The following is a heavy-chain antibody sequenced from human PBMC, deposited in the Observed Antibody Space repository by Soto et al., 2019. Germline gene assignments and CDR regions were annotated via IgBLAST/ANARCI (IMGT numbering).Heavy chain of an antibody. J-gene: IGHJ1*01. CDR3: ARQVYYYDSSGYHSDMGYFQH. D-gene: IGHD3-22*01. Sequence: PSETLSLTCTFSGGTIGSGDYYLSWIRQPPGKGLEWIGYIYYSGSTYYNPSLKSRVTISVDTSKNQFSLKLSSVTAADTAVYYCARQVYYYDSSGYHSDMGYFQHWGQGNLVTVSA. CDR1: GGTIGSGDYY. CDR2: IYYSGST. V-gene: IGHV4-30-4*01.